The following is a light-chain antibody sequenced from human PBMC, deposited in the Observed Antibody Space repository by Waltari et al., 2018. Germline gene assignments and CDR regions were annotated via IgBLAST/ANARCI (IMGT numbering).Light chain of an antibody. J-gene: IGKJ3*01. V-gene: IGKV1-39*01. CDR3: QQSYSTPPVFT. CDR2: AAF. Sequence: DIQMTQSPSSLSASVGDRVTITCGASQSISSYLNWYQQKPGKAPKPLIYAAFSLQSGVPSRFSGSGSGTEFTLTISSMQPEDFATYYCQQSYSTPPVFTFGPGTKVDIK. CDR1: QSISSY.